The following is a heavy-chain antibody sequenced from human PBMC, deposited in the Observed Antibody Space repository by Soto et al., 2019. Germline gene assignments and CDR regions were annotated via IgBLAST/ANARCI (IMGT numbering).Heavy chain of an antibody. Sequence: QVQLQESGPGLVKPSGTLSLTCAVSGGSISSSNWWSWVRQPPGKGLEWIGEIYHSGSTNYNPSLKSRVTISLDKSKKQFSLKLSSVTAADTAVYHCARDPGDGDYEGYYYYGMDVWGQGTTVTVSS. V-gene: IGHV4-4*02. D-gene: IGHD4-17*01. CDR3: ARDPGDGDYEGYYYYGMDV. J-gene: IGHJ6*02. CDR2: IYHSGST. CDR1: GGSISSSNW.